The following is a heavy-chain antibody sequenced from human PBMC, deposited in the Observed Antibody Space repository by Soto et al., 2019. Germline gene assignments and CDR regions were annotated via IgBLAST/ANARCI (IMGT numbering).Heavy chain of an antibody. CDR3: ARDKIEYSSSWYELDY. D-gene: IGHD6-13*01. Sequence: EVQLVESGGGLVKPGGSLRLSCAASGFTFSSYSMNWVRQAPGKGLEWVSSISSSSSYIYYADSVKGRFTISRDNAKNSLYLQMNSLRAEDTAVYYCARDKIEYSSSWYELDYWGQGTLVTVSS. CDR2: ISSSSSYI. J-gene: IGHJ4*02. CDR1: GFTFSSYS. V-gene: IGHV3-21*01.